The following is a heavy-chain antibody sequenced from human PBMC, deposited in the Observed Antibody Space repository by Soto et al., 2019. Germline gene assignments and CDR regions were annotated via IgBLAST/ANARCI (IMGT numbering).Heavy chain of an antibody. CDR2: ISAYNGNT. Sequence: QVQLVQSGAEVKKPGASVKVSCKASGYTFTSYGISWVRQAPGQGLAWMGWISAYNGNTNYAQKLQGRVTMTTDASTSTGYRELRSLRSDDTAVYYCARLQYSPLSDYYGMDVWGEGTTVTVFS. V-gene: IGHV1-18*01. D-gene: IGHD4-4*01. CDR3: ARLQYSPLSDYYGMDV. CDR1: GYTFTSYG. J-gene: IGHJ6*04.